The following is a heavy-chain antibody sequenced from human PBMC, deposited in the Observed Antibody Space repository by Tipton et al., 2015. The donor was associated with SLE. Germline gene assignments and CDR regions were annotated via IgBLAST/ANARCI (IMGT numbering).Heavy chain of an antibody. V-gene: IGHV4-30-4*08. CDR2: IYYGGYGGNT. Sequence: TLSLTCSVSGGYISSGGYYWSWIRQVPGMGLQWIGYIYYGGYGGNTYYNPPLKGRVSILVDTSKNQISLKLRSVTATDTAVYYCAGTPWLVRFEYWGQGTLVTVSS. CDR1: GGYISSGGYY. D-gene: IGHD6-19*01. J-gene: IGHJ4*02. CDR3: AGTPWLVRFEY.